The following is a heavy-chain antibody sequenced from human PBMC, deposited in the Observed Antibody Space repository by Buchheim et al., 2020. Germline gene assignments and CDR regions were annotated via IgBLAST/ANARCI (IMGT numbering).Heavy chain of an antibody. J-gene: IGHJ5*01. CDR3: AIDSTGFYGWFES. CDR2: ITSGGIT. V-gene: IGHV3-23*01. CDR1: GFTFTNYA. D-gene: IGHD3-22*01. Sequence: EVQLLESGGDLVQPGGSLRLSCAASGFTFTNYAMSWVRQAPGKGLEWGSAITSGGITYYANSVKGRFTISRDKSINTLYLQMNSLRAEETAIYYCAIDSTGFYGWFESWGPGTL.